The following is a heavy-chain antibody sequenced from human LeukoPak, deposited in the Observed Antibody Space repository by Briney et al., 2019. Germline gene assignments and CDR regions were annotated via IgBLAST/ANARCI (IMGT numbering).Heavy chain of an antibody. CDR3: AKQPFTIFGVVIPYYFDY. CDR1: GFTFSSYG. J-gene: IGHJ4*02. V-gene: IGHV3-33*06. D-gene: IGHD3-3*01. Sequence: PGRSLRLSCAASGFTFSSYGMHWVRQAPGKGLEWVAVIWYDGSNKYYADSVKGRFTISRDNSKNTLYLQMNSLRAEDTAVYYCAKQPFTIFGVVIPYYFDYWGQGTLVTVSS. CDR2: IWYDGSNK.